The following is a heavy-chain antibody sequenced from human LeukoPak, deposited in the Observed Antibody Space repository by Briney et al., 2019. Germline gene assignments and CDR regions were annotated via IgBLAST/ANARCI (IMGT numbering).Heavy chain of an antibody. J-gene: IGHJ1*01. D-gene: IGHD2-21*02. CDR2: INHSGST. Sequence: SETLSLTCAVYGGSFSGYYWSWIRQPPGKGLEWIGEINHSGSTNYNPSLKSRVTISVDTSKNQFSLKLSSVTAADTAVYYCARGDMVTRDFQHRGQGTLVTVSS. V-gene: IGHV4-34*01. CDR3: ARGDMVTRDFQH. CDR1: GGSFSGYY.